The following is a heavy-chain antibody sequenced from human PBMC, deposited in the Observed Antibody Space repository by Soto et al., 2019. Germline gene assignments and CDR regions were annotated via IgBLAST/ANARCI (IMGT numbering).Heavy chain of an antibody. CDR2: ISGSGGST. V-gene: IGHV3-23*01. CDR3: AKAPVDYVWGSYDY. J-gene: IGHJ4*02. D-gene: IGHD3-16*01. CDR1: GFTFSSYA. Sequence: EVQLLESGGGLVQPGGSLRLSCAASGFTFSSYAMSWVSQAPGKGLEWVSAISGSGGSTYYADSVKGRFTISRDNSKNTLYLQMNSLRAEDTAVYYCAKAPVDYVWGSYDYWGQGTLVTVSS.